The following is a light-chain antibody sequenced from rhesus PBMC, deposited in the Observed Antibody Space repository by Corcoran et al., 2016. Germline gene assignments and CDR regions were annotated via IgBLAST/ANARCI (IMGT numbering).Light chain of an antibody. CDR1: QGISSH. V-gene: IGKV1-28*01. J-gene: IGKJ2*01. Sequence: DIQMTQSPSSLSASVGDTVTITCRASQGISSHLNWFQQKPGKAPKLLIYAGSRLEGGVPSRFSGSGAGTDFTLTISSLQPEDFAAYYCLQHNSFPYSFGQGTKVEIK. CDR3: LQHNSFPYS. CDR2: AGS.